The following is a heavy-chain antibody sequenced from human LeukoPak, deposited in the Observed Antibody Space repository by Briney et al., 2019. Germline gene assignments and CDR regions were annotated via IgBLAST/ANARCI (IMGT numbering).Heavy chain of an antibody. Sequence: PGGSLRLSCAASGFTFSSYSMNWVRQAPGRGLEWVSYIGPSGTAIYYADSVKGRFTISRDNAKNSLYLQMNSLRAEDTAVYYCARAYCGGDCYSFDYWGQGTLVTVSS. V-gene: IGHV3-48*01. CDR1: GFTFSSYS. CDR2: IGPSGTAI. D-gene: IGHD2-21*02. CDR3: ARAYCGGDCYSFDY. J-gene: IGHJ4*02.